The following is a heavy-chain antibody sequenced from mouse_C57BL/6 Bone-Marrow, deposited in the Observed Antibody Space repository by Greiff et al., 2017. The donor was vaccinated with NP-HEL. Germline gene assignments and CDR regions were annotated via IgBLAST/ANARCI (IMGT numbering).Heavy chain of an antibody. V-gene: IGHV1-18*01. J-gene: IGHJ4*01. CDR1: GYTFTDYN. D-gene: IGHD2-2*01. CDR2: INPNNGGT. CDR3: ARSNYGYDGGYAMDY. Sequence: VQLKQSGPELVKPGASVKIPCKASGYTFTDYNMDWVQQSHGKSLEWIGDINPNNGGTIYNQKFKGKATLTVDKSSSTAYMELRSLTSEDTAVYYGARSNYGYDGGYAMDYWGQGTSVTVSS.